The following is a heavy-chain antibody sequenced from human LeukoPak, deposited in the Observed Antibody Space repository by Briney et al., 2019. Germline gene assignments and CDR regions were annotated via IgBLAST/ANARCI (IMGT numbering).Heavy chain of an antibody. CDR3: AGTYDSSGNYTYFDY. D-gene: IGHD3-22*01. J-gene: IGHJ4*02. CDR1: GDSLTSFW. Sequence: GESLKISCKGSGDSLTSFWIGWVRQLPGKGLEWMGIIYPGDSDTRYSPSFQGQVTMSVDKSISTTYLQWRSLKVSDTAMYYCAGTYDSSGNYTYFDYWGQGTLVTVSS. CDR2: IYPGDSDT. V-gene: IGHV5-51*01.